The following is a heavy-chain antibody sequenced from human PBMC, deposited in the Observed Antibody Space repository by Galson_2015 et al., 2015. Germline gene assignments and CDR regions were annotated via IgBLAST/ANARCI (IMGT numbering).Heavy chain of an antibody. Sequence: ETLSLTCAVSGGSISSSNWWSWVRQPPGKGLEWIGEIYHSGSTNHNPSLKSRVTISVDKSKNQFSLKLSSVTAADTAVYYCARRFVGGPIRDSSSDHDAFDIWGQGTMVTVSS. V-gene: IGHV4-4*02. CDR1: GGSISSSNW. CDR3: ARRFVGGPIRDSSSDHDAFDI. CDR2: IYHSGST. D-gene: IGHD6-6*01. J-gene: IGHJ3*02.